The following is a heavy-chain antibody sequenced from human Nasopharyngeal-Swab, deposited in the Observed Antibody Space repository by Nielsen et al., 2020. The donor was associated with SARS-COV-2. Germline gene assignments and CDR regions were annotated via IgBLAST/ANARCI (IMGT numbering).Heavy chain of an antibody. Sequence: SETLSLTCSVSGVPISSGSYYWSWIRQPAGKGLEWIGHMYTSGSTNYNPSLKSRVAISMDTSKNQFSLRLSSVTAADTAVYYCAREDRWTLTSFYYALDVWGQGSTVTVSS. J-gene: IGHJ6*02. CDR2: MYTSGST. V-gene: IGHV4-61*09. CDR3: AREDRWTLTSFYYALDV. D-gene: IGHD3-9*01. CDR1: GVPISSGSYY.